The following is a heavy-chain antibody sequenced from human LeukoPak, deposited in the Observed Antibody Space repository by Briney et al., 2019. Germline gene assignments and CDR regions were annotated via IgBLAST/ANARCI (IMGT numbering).Heavy chain of an antibody. CDR2: INPSGGSI. V-gene: IGHV1-46*01. CDR1: GYTFTSYY. J-gene: IGHJ4*02. Sequence: EASVKVSCKASGYTFTSYYMHWVRQAPGQGLEWMGIINPSGGSISYAQKFQGRVTMTRDTSTSTVYMELSSLRSEDTAVYYCARRGGYCSSTSCYYDYWGQGTLVTVSS. D-gene: IGHD2-2*03. CDR3: ARRGGYCSSTSCYYDY.